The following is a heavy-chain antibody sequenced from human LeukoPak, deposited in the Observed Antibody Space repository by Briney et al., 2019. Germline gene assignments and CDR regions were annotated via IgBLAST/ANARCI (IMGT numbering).Heavy chain of an antibody. V-gene: IGHV3-30*02. CDR1: GFTFSSYG. CDR3: ANGYSSGSGYYDY. D-gene: IGHD6-19*01. J-gene: IGHJ4*02. CDR2: LVLDGINK. Sequence: PGGSLRLSCAASGFTFSSYGMHWVRQAPGKGREWVAFLVLDGINKYYADSVEGRFTISRDNSKNTVYLQMNSLRAEDTGVYCCANGYSSGSGYYDYWGQGTLVTVSS.